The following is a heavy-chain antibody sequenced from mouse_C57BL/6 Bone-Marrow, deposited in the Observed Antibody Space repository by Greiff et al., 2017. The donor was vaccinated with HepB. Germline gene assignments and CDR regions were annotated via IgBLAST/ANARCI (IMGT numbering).Heavy chain of an antibody. CDR2: IDPETGGT. Sequence: VQGVESGAELVRPGASVTLSCKASGYTFTDYEMHWVKQTPVHGLEWIGAIDPETGGTAYNQKFKGKAILTADKSSSTAYMELRSLTSEDSAVYYCTRWYYGSSYYFDYWGQGTTLTVSS. V-gene: IGHV1-15*01. CDR3: TRWYYGSSYYFDY. CDR1: GYTFTDYE. J-gene: IGHJ2*01. D-gene: IGHD1-1*01.